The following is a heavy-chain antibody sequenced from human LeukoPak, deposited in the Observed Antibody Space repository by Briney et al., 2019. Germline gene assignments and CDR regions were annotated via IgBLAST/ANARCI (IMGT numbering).Heavy chain of an antibody. D-gene: IGHD4-17*01. CDR1: GYSFTSYW. CDR2: IYPGDSDT. V-gene: IGHV5-51*01. J-gene: IGHJ6*03. CDR3: ARIYGDYVGYYYYYYYMDV. Sequence: GESLKISCKGSGYSFTSYWIGWVRQMPGKGLEWMGIIYPGDSDTRYSPSFQGQVTISADKSISTAYLQWSSLKASDTAMYYCARIYGDYVGYYYYYYYMDVWGKGTTVTVSS.